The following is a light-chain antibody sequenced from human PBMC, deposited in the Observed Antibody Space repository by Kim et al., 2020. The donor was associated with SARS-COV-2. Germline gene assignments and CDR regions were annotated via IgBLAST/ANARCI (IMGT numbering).Light chain of an antibody. Sequence: ASVGDRVTITCQASQDISTYLKWYQQKPGKAPKLLIYDASNLETGVPSRFSGSASGTDFTFTISSLQPEDIATHFCQHYDNLLLTFGGGTKVDIK. J-gene: IGKJ4*01. CDR2: DAS. CDR3: QHYDNLLLT. V-gene: IGKV1-33*01. CDR1: QDISTY.